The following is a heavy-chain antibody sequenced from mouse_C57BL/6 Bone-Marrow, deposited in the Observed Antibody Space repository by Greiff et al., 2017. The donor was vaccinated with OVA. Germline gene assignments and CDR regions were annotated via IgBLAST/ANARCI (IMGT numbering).Heavy chain of an antibody. CDR2: ISSGGDYI. Sequence: DVMLVESGEGLVKPGGSLKLSCAASGFTFSSYAMSWVRQTPEKRLEWVAYISSGGDYIYYADTVKGRFTISRDNARNTMYLQMSSLKSEDTAMYYCTRLLDAMDYWGQGTSVTVSS. D-gene: IGHD2-1*01. CDR1: GFTFSSYA. CDR3: TRLLDAMDY. V-gene: IGHV5-9-1*02. J-gene: IGHJ4*01.